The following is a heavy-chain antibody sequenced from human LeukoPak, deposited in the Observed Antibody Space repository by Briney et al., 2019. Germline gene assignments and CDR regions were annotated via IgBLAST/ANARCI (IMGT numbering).Heavy chain of an antibody. CDR2: INHSGST. V-gene: IGHV4-34*01. CDR3: ASSIALGYSSGWYDY. CDR1: GGSFSGYY. D-gene: IGHD6-19*01. J-gene: IGHJ4*02. Sequence: SETLSLTGAVHGGSFSGYYWTWIRKPPGKGLNWIGEINHSGSTNYNPSLKSRVTISVDTSKNQFSLKLSSVTAADTAVYYCASSIALGYSSGWYDYWGQGTLVTVSS.